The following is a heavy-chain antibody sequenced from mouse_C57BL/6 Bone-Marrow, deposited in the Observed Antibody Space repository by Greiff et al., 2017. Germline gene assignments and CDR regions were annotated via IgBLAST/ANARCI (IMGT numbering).Heavy chain of an antibody. V-gene: IGHV5-4*01. J-gene: IGHJ3*01. Sequence: EVMLVESGGGLVKPGGSLKLSCAASGFTFSSYAMSWVRQTPEKRLEWVATISDGGSYTYYPENVKGRFTISRDNAKNNLYLQMSHLKSEDTAMYYCARDLLSYWGQGTLVTVSA. CDR2: ISDGGSYT. CDR3: ARDLLSY. CDR1: GFTFSSYA.